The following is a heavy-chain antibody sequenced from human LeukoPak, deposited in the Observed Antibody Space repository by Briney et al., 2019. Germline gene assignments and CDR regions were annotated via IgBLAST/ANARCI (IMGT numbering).Heavy chain of an antibody. Sequence: GGSLRLSCAASGFTFSDYYMSWIRQAPGKGLEWVSYISSSGSTIYYADSVKGRFTISRDNAKNSLYLQMNSLRAEDTAVYYCARATYYYDSSGYYHYWGQGTLVTVSS. CDR2: ISSSGSTI. D-gene: IGHD3-22*01. V-gene: IGHV3-11*01. CDR1: GFTFSDYY. J-gene: IGHJ4*02. CDR3: ARATYYYDSSGYYHY.